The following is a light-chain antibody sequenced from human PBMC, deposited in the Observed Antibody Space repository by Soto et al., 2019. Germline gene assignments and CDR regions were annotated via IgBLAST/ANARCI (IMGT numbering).Light chain of an antibody. CDR2: YDD. CDR3: AAWDDNLNGVV. J-gene: IGLJ2*01. V-gene: IGLV1-36*01. CDR1: RSNVGNNA. Sequence: QSVLTQPPSVSEAPGQRVTISCSGSRSNVGNNAVNWYQQFPGKAPQLLVYYDDLLPSGVSRRFSGSKFGTSASLAISGLQSEDEADYYCAAWDDNLNGVVFGGGTKLTVL.